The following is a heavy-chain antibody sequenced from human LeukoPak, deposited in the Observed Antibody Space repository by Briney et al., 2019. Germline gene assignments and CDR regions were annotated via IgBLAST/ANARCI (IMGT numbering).Heavy chain of an antibody. CDR2: IYYTGST. CDR1: GGSISSYY. V-gene: IGHV4-59*01. CDR3: ARYGYSSGWYYFDY. Sequence: PETLSLTCTVSGGSISSYYWSWIRQPPGKGLEWIGYIYYTGSTNYNPSLKSRVTISVDTSKNQFSLKLSSVTAADTAVYYCARYGYSSGWYYFDYWGQGTLVTVSS. D-gene: IGHD6-19*01. J-gene: IGHJ4*02.